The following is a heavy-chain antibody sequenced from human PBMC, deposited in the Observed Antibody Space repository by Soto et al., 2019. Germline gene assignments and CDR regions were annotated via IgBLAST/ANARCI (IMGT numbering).Heavy chain of an antibody. CDR2: IYYSGST. V-gene: IGHV4-59*01. CDR3: ARNRGNYFDY. CDR1: GGSFSSYY. Sequence: SETLSLTCTVSGGSFSSYYWSWIRQPPGKGLEWIGYIYYSGSTNYNPSLRSRVTMSVHTSQNQFSLKLSSVTAADTAVYYCARNRGNYFDYWGQGTLVTVSS. J-gene: IGHJ4*02.